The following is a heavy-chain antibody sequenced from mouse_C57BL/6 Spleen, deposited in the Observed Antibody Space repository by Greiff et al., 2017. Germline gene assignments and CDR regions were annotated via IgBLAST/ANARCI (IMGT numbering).Heavy chain of an antibody. D-gene: IGHD1-2*01. CDR1: GYSFTGYY. J-gene: IGHJ4*01. CDR2: INPSTGGT. Sequence: VQLQQSGPELVKPGASVKISCKASGYSFTGYYMNWVKQSPEKSLEWIGEINPSTGGTTYNQKFKAKATLTVDKSSSTAYMQLKSLTSEDSAVYYCAREITTAYYAMDYWGQGTSVTVSS. V-gene: IGHV1-42*01. CDR3: AREITTAYYAMDY.